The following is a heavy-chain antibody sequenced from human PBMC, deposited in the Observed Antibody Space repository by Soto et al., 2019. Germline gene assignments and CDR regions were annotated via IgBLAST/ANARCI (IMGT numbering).Heavy chain of an antibody. D-gene: IGHD3-10*01. CDR2: IYDGGDT. J-gene: IGHJ5*02. Sequence: QVHLQESGPGLVKPSGTLSLICVVSCDYLKTDHWWTWVRQPPGKGLEWIGEIYDGGDTNYNPSLESRLTLSVDKAKRQFSLRMTSVTAADTATYYCAGAVGGSTVSNHWGQGAVVTVSS. CDR1: CDYLKTDHW. CDR3: AGAVGGSTVSNH. V-gene: IGHV4-4*02.